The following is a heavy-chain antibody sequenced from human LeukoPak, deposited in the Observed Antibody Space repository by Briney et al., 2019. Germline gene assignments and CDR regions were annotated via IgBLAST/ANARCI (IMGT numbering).Heavy chain of an antibody. V-gene: IGHV3-15*01. J-gene: IGHJ4*02. Sequence: PGGSLRLSCAASGFTFSNAWMSWVRQAPGKGLEWVGRIKSKTDGGTTDYAAPVKGRFTISRDDSKNTLYLQMNSLKTEDTAVYYCTTDVKAGRDGYKYYFDYWGQGTLVTVSS. CDR2: IKSKTDGGTT. CDR1: GFTFSNAW. D-gene: IGHD5-24*01. CDR3: TTDVKAGRDGYKYYFDY.